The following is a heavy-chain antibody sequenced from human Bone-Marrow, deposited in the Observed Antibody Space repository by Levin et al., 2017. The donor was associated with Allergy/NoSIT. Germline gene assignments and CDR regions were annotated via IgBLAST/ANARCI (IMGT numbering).Heavy chain of an antibody. CDR3: ARAGMITFGGSHFDY. J-gene: IGHJ4*02. D-gene: IGHD3-16*01. CDR2: IYHSGST. Sequence: SQTFSLTCGVSGYSISNGYNWGWIRQSPGKGLEWIASIYHSGSTYYNPSLKSRVTISVDTSKNQFSLKLSSLTAADTAVYYCARAGMITFGGSHFDYWGQGALVTVSS. V-gene: IGHV4-38-2*01. CDR1: GYSISNGYN.